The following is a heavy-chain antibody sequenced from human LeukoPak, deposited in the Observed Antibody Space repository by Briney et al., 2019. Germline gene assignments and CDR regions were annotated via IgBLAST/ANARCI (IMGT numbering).Heavy chain of an antibody. Sequence: SETLSLTCTVSGGSISSYYWSWIRQPPGKGLEWIGYIYYSGSTNYNPSLKSRVTISVDTSKNQFSLKLSSVTAADTAVYHCARSIAARRRFDYWGQGTLVTVSS. V-gene: IGHV4-59*01. D-gene: IGHD6-6*01. J-gene: IGHJ4*02. CDR1: GGSISSYY. CDR2: IYYSGST. CDR3: ARSIAARRRFDY.